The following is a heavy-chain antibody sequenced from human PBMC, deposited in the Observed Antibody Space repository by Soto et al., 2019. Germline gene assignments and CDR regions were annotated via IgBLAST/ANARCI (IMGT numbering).Heavy chain of an antibody. J-gene: IGHJ6*04. V-gene: IGHV6-1*01. CDR2: TSYRSKWYS. CDR3: AAGNKYCSSASCYYGLDV. Sequence: LSQTLPLTCSISGNSVSSNVAAWIWIRHSPSRGLEWLGRTSYRSKWYSAYAIFVKSRITISADTSKNQFSLQLDSVTPEGTAVYYCAAGNKYCSSASCYYGLDVWGKGTTVTVSS. D-gene: IGHD2-2*01. CDR1: GNSVSSNVAA.